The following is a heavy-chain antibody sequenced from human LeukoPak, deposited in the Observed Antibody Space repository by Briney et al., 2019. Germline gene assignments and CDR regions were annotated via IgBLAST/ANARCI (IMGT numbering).Heavy chain of an antibody. CDR3: ARGRRYYDSSVIDY. CDR1: GXSFSGYY. V-gene: IGHV4-34*01. CDR2: INHSGST. J-gene: IGHJ4*02. D-gene: IGHD3-22*01. Sequence: SETLSLTCAVYGXSFSGYYWSWIRQPPGKGLEWIGEINHSGSTNYNPSLKSRVTISVDTSKNQFSLKLSSVTAADTAVYYCARGRRYYDSSVIDYWGQGTLVTVSS.